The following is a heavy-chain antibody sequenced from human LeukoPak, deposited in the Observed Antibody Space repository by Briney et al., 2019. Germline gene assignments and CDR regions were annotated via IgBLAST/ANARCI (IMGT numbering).Heavy chain of an antibody. CDR1: GFTFNTYS. Sequence: GGSLRLSCEASGFTFNTYSMNWARQAPGKGPEWVANIKQDESERYTVDSVKGRFTISRDNAKNSVYLHMNSLRAEDTALYYCARLSAYYYGSFFYYYMDVWGKGTTVTVSS. J-gene: IGHJ6*03. D-gene: IGHD3-10*01. CDR3: ARLSAYYYGSFFYYYMDV. V-gene: IGHV3-7*01. CDR2: IKQDESER.